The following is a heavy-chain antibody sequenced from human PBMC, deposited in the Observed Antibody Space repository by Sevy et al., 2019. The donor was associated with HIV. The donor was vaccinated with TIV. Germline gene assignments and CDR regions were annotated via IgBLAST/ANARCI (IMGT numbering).Heavy chain of an antibody. V-gene: IGHV3-48*02. CDR3: ARSVEGLFDY. CDR1: GFKFSVYS. CDR2: MTSDTRTI. J-gene: IGHJ4*02. Sequence: GGSLRLSCAASGFKFSVYSMNWVRQAPGKGLEWISYMTSDTRTIKYAESVKGRFTIYRDNARNSVYLQMNSLRDEDTAVYYCARSVEGLFDYWGQGTLVTVSS. D-gene: IGHD1-1*01.